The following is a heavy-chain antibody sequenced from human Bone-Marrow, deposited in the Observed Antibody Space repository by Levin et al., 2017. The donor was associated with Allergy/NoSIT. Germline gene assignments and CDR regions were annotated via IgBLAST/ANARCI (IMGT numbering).Heavy chain of an antibody. CDR3: AKELIAPRDRGGYNWFDP. CDR1: GFTFSSYA. D-gene: IGHD6-6*01. J-gene: IGHJ5*02. CDR2: ISASGGST. V-gene: IGHV3-23*01. Sequence: PGGSLRLSCAASGFTFSSYAMSWVRQAPEKGLEWVSSISASGGSTYYADSVKGRFTISRDNSKNTLYLQMNSLRAEDTAVYYCAKELIAPRDRGGYNWFDPWGQGTLVTVSS.